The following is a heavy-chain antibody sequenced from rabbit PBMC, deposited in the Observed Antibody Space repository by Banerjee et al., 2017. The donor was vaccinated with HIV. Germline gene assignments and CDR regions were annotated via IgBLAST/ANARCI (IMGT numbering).Heavy chain of an antibody. CDR3: ARVVYAGYAGYGYFFNL. CDR2: IYGASNAA. D-gene: IGHD8-1*01. J-gene: IGHJ4*01. CDR1: VFSFSSSYY. Sequence: QSLEESGGGLVQPEGSLTLTCTAPVFSFSSSYYMCWVRQAPGKGLEWIACIYGASNAAYYASWAKGRFTISSHNAQNTLYLQMNSLTAADTATYFCARVVYAGYAGYGYFFNLWGPGTLVTVS. V-gene: IGHV1S40*01.